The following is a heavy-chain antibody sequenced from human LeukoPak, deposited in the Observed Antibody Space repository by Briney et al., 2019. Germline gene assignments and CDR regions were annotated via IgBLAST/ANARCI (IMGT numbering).Heavy chain of an antibody. CDR2: IYPGDSDT. Sequence: GESLKIPCKGSGYSFTSYWIGWVRQMPGKGLEWMGIIYPGDSDTRYSPSSQGQVTISADKSISTAYLQWSSLKASDTAMYYCARHCYYYDSSGPRLLGGMDVWGQGTTVTVSS. D-gene: IGHD3-22*01. J-gene: IGHJ6*02. CDR3: ARHCYYYDSSGPRLLGGMDV. V-gene: IGHV5-51*01. CDR1: GYSFTSYW.